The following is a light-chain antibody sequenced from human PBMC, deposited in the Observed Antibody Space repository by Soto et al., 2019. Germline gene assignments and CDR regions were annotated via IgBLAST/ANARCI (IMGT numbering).Light chain of an antibody. CDR1: QSISSW. V-gene: IGKV1-5*01. J-gene: IGKJ3*01. CDR3: QQYNSDSFT. CDR2: DAS. Sequence: DIQLTQSPSTLSASLGDRVTITCRASQSISSWLAWYQQKPGKAPKLLIFDASDLEGGVPSRFSGSGSGTEFTRTISSLQPDDFAAYYCQQYNSDSFTFGPGTKVDIK.